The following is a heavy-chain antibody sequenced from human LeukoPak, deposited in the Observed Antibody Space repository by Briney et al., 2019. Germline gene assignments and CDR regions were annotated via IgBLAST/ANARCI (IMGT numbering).Heavy chain of an antibody. CDR3: ARDPEMATILILYYFDY. D-gene: IGHD5-24*01. CDR1: GFTFSSYA. J-gene: IGHJ4*02. CDR2: ISYDGSNK. V-gene: IGHV3-30-3*01. Sequence: GGSLRLSCAASGFTFSSYAMHWVRQAPGKGLEWVAVISYDGSNKYYADSVKGRFTISRDNSKNTLYLQMNSLRAEDTAVYYCARDPEMATILILYYFDYWGQETLVTVSS.